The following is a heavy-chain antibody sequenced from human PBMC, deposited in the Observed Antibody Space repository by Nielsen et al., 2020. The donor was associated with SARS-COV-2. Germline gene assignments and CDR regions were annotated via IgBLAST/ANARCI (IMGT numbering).Heavy chain of an antibody. CDR2: IYYSGST. J-gene: IGHJ4*02. CDR1: GGSISSYY. V-gene: IGHV4-59*12. CDR3: ARDPAPGY. Sequence: GSLRLSCTVSGGSISSYYWSWIRQPPGKGLEWIGYIYYSGSTNYNPSLKSRVTISVDTSKNQFSLKLSSVTAADTAVYYCARDPAPGYWGQGTLVTVSS.